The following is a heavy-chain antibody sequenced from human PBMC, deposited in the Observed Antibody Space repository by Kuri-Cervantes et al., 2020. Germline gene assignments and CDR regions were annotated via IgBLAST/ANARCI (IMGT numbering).Heavy chain of an antibody. V-gene: IGHV4-38-2*02. CDR3: ASATVTGFPDY. D-gene: IGHD5-18*01. Sequence: SETLSLTCTVSSYSITSSYYRGWIRPPPGKGLEWLGSIYHNGRTYYNPSLRSRVTVSVDTSKNQFSLQLNSVTAADTAIYYCASATVTGFPDYWGQGARVTVSS. J-gene: IGHJ4*02. CDR2: IYHNGRT. CDR1: SYSITSSYY.